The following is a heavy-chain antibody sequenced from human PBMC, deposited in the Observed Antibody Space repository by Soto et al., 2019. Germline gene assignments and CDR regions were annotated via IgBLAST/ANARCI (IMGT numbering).Heavy chain of an antibody. CDR3: AREARGRWLQHYYFDY. J-gene: IGHJ4*02. D-gene: IGHD5-12*01. CDR1: GFTFSSYA. Sequence: GGSLRLSCAASGFTFSSYAMIWIRQVPGKGLEWVSGLYGNGGGIHYADSVKGRFTISRDNSAYSVHLQMNSLRAEDTAVYYCAREARGRWLQHYYFDYWGQGTLVTVSS. CDR2: LYGNGGGI. V-gene: IGHV3-23*01.